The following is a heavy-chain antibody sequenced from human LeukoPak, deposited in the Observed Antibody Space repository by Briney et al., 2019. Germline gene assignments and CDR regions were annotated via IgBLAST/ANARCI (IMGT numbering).Heavy chain of an antibody. CDR2: IYTSGST. CDR3: ARAHRRWAAAGSFDY. CDR1: GGSISSGSYY. D-gene: IGHD6-13*01. V-gene: IGHV4-61*02. Sequence: SQTLSLTCTVSGGSISSGSYYWRWIRQPAGKGLEWIGRIYTSGSTNYNPSLKSRVTISVDTSKNQFSLKLSSVTAADTAVYYCARAHRRWAAAGSFDYWGQGTLVTVSS. J-gene: IGHJ4*02.